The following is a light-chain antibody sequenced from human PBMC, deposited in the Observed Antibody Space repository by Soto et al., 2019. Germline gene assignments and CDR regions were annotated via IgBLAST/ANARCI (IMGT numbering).Light chain of an antibody. CDR3: QQYYQYPRT. CDR2: ASS. Sequence: AVRVTQSPSSISASTGDRVTITCRASQEISPFLAWYQQRPGKAPNLLVYASSTLKSGVPSRFNGSGSGTDFTLTISNLQSEDSATYFCQQYYQYPRTFGQGTKVEI. V-gene: IGKV1-8*01. CDR1: QEISPF. J-gene: IGKJ1*01.